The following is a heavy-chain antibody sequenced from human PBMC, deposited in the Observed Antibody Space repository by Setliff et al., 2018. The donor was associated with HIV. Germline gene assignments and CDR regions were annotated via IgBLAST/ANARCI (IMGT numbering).Heavy chain of an antibody. V-gene: IGHV1-18*01. CDR2: ISPYNGNT. CDR3: ARGPRIAAAAPYYYYYMDV. CDR1: GYTFTSYG. J-gene: IGHJ6*03. Sequence: ASVKVSCKASGYTFTSYGITWVRQAPGQGLEWLGWISPYNGNTNYAQKFQDRVTMTTDTSTSTAYMELRSLRSEDTAVYYCARGPRIAAAAPYYYYYMDVWGKGTTVTVSS. D-gene: IGHD6-13*01.